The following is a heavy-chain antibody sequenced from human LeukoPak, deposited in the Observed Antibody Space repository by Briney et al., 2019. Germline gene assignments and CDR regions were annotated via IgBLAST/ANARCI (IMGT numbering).Heavy chain of an antibody. CDR2: ISSSSSYI. Sequence: KPGGSLRLSCAASGFTFSSYSMNWVRQAPGKGLEWVSSISSSSSYIYYADSVKGRFTISRDNAKNSLYLQMNSLRAEDTAVYYCAAWRRVGASDYFDYWGQGTLVTVSS. J-gene: IGHJ4*02. V-gene: IGHV3-21*01. D-gene: IGHD1-26*01. CDR3: AAWRRVGASDYFDY. CDR1: GFTFSSYS.